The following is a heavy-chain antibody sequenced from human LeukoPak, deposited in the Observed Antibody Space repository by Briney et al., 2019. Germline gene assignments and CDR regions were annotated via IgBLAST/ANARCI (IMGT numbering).Heavy chain of an antibody. CDR2: INPNSGGT. D-gene: IGHD2-2*01. CDR1: GYTFTGYY. Sequence: ASVKVSCKASGYTFTGYYMHWVRQAPGQGLEWMGRINPNSGGTNYAQKFQGRVTMTRDTSISTAYMELSRLRSDDTAVYYCASLGFPGEYCSSTSCPPPYYYYGMDVWGQGTTVTVSS. V-gene: IGHV1-2*06. J-gene: IGHJ6*02. CDR3: ASLGFPGEYCSSTSCPPPYYYYGMDV.